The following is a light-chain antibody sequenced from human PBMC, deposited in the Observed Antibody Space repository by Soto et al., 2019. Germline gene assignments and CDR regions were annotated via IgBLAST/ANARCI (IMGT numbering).Light chain of an antibody. CDR3: SSYAGSNNLV. Sequence: QSALSQPPSASGSPGQSVTISSTRTSRDVGGYNYVSWYQQHPGKAPKLMIYEVSKRPSGVPDRFSGSKSGNTASLTVSGLQAEDEADYYCSSYAGSNNLVFGTGTKVTVL. V-gene: IGLV2-8*01. CDR2: EVS. CDR1: SRDVGGYNY. J-gene: IGLJ1*01.